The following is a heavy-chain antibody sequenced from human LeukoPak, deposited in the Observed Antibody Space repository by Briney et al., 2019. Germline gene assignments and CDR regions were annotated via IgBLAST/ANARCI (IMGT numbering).Heavy chain of an antibody. D-gene: IGHD1-26*01. V-gene: IGHV1-18*01. Sequence: ASVKASCKASGYTFTIYGINWVRQAPGQGLEWMGWISAYNGNTNYAQKLQGRVTMTTDTSTSTAYMELRSLRSDDTAVYYCARDLDQYSGRYGGFGHDFWGQGTLVTVSS. CDR3: ARDLDQYSGRYGGFGHDF. CDR2: ISAYNGNT. J-gene: IGHJ4*02. CDR1: GYTFTIYG.